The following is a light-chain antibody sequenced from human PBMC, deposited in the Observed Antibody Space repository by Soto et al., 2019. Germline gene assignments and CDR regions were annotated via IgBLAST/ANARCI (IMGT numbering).Light chain of an antibody. J-gene: IGKJ1*01. Sequence: DIQMTQSPSTLSASVGDRVTITCRASQSISSWLAWYQQKPGQAPKLLIYKASTLQSGVPSRFSGSGSATEFTLAISSLQPDYSATYYCQQYNDNWTFGQGTKVQIK. CDR2: KAS. CDR3: QQYNDNWT. V-gene: IGKV1-5*03. CDR1: QSISSW.